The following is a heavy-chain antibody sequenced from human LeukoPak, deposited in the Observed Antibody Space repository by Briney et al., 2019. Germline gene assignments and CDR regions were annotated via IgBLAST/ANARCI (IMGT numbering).Heavy chain of an antibody. Sequence: GSLRLSCAASGFTFSGYYWSWIRQPPGKGLEWIGEINHSGSTNYNPSLKSRVTISVDTSKNQFSLKLSSVTAADTAVYYCARHGEITMVRGVDYYYYMDVWGKGTTVTISS. CDR2: INHSGST. V-gene: IGHV4-34*01. J-gene: IGHJ6*03. CDR3: ARHGEITMVRGVDYYYYMDV. D-gene: IGHD3-10*01. CDR1: GFTFSGYY.